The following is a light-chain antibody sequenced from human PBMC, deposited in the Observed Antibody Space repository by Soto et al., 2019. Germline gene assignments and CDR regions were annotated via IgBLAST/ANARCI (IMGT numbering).Light chain of an antibody. CDR2: EVS. V-gene: IGLV2-8*01. CDR3: SSYAGSNNFCV. CDR1: SSDVGGYNY. J-gene: IGLJ1*01. Sequence: QSALTQPPSASGSPGQSVTISCTGTSSDVGGYNYVSWYQQHPGKAPKLMIYEVSKRPSGVPDRFSGYKSGNAASLTVSGLQAEDEADYYCSSYAGSNNFCVFGTGTKLTVL.